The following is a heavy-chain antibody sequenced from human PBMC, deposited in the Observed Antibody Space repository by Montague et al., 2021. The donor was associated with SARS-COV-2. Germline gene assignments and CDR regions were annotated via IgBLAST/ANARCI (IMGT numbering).Heavy chain of an antibody. V-gene: IGHV5-10-1*01. CDR1: GHTFINSW. CDR3: AREDLNWFDP. J-gene: IGHJ5*02. CDR2: IDPSDSYA. Sequence: QSGAEVKKPGESLRISCQASGHTFINSWIIWVRQMPGKGLEWMGRIDPSDSYATYSPSFQGHVTISADKSINTAYLQWRSLKTSDTAIYYCAREDLNWFDPWGQGTLVTVSS.